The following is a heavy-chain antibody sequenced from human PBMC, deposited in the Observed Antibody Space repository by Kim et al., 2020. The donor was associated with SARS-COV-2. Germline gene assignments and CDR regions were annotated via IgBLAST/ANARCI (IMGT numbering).Heavy chain of an antibody. D-gene: IGHD3-9*01. CDR1: GFTFSSYA. V-gene: IGHV3-64D*06. J-gene: IGHJ5*02. CDR3: VKPIYQAVLTAWFDP. Sequence: GGSLRLSCSASGFTFSSYAMHWVRQAPGKGLEYVSAISSNGGSTYYADSVKGRFTISRDNSKNTLYLQMSSLRAEDTAVYYCVKPIYQAVLTAWFDPWGQGTLVTVSS. CDR2: ISSNGGST.